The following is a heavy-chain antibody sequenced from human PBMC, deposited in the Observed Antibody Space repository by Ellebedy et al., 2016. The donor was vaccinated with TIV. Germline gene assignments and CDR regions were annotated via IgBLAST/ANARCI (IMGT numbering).Heavy chain of an antibody. J-gene: IGHJ4*02. CDR3: ARGGHIVVVTAYHFDY. D-gene: IGHD2-21*02. V-gene: IGHV4-39*07. CDR2: IYYSGST. Sequence: WVRQPPGKGLEWIGSIYYSGSTYYNPSLKSRVTISVDTSKNQFSLKLRSVTAADTAVYYCARGGHIVVVTAYHFDYWGQGTLVTVSS.